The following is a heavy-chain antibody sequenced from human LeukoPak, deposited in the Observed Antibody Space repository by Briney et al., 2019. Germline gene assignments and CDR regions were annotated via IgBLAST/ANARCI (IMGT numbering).Heavy chain of an antibody. Sequence: TSETLSLTCTVSGGSISSYYWSWIRQSPGKGLVWIGYIYYSGSTIYNPSLKSRVTISVDTSKNQFSLKLSSVTAADTAVYYCARDLGGGCGGDCYTPTFAFDIWGQGTMVTVSS. J-gene: IGHJ3*02. D-gene: IGHD2-21*02. CDR1: GGSISSYY. V-gene: IGHV4-59*13. CDR3: ARDLGGGCGGDCYTPTFAFDI. CDR2: IYYSGST.